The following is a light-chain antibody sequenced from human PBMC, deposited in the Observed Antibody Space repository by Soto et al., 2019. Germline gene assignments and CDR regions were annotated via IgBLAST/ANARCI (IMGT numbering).Light chain of an antibody. J-gene: IGKJ3*01. Sequence: IQLTQSPSSLSASVGDRVTISCRARQGIANCLAWYHQKPGKAPKLLIYGASTLQSGVPSRFSGSGSGTDFTLNISSLQPEDFATYYCQQLNSFPIPFGPGTKVDIK. CDR3: QQLNSFPIP. CDR1: QGIANC. CDR2: GAS. V-gene: IGKV1-9*01.